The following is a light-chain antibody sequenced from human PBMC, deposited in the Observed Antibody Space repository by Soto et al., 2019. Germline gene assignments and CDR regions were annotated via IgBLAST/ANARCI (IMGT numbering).Light chain of an antibody. V-gene: IGKV4-1*01. J-gene: IGKJ2*01. Sequence: DIVMTQSPDSLAVSLGERATINCKSSRSLLYSSKNRDCLAWYQQKAGQPPKLLFYWATNRESGVPDRFSGSGSGTDFALTISSLQAEDVAVYYCQQYYSSPYTFGQGTKLEIK. CDR1: RSLLYSSKNRDC. CDR2: WAT. CDR3: QQYYSSPYT.